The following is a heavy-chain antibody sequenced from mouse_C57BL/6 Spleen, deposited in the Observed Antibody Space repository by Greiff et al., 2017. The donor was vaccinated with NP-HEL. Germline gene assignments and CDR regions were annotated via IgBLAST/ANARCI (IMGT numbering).Heavy chain of an antibody. V-gene: IGHV2-9-1*01. Sequence: VKLVESGPGLVAPSQSLSITCTVSGFSLTSYAISWVRQPPGKGLEWLGVIWTGGGTNYNSALKSRLSISKDNSKSQVFLKMNSLQTDDTARYYCARTAYGYDSAWFAYWGQGTLVTVSA. J-gene: IGHJ3*01. D-gene: IGHD2-2*01. CDR2: IWTGGGT. CDR1: GFSLTSYA. CDR3: ARTAYGYDSAWFAY.